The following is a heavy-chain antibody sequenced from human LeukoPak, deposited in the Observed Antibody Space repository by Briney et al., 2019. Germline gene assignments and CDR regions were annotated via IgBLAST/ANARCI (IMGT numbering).Heavy chain of an antibody. CDR2: IKSKTDGGTT. CDR3: TTDQFIYYDSSGYYYKTEYFQH. CDR1: GFTFSSYW. J-gene: IGHJ1*01. V-gene: IGHV3-15*01. D-gene: IGHD3-22*01. Sequence: GGSLRLSCAASGFTFSSYWMSWVRQAPGKGLEWVGRIKSKTDGGTTDYAAPVKGGFTISRDDSKNTLYLQMNSLKTEDTAVYYCTTDQFIYYDSSGYYYKTEYFQHWGQGTLVTVSS.